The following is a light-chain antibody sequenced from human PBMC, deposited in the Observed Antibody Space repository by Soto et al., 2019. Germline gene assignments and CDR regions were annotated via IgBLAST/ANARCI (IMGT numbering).Light chain of an antibody. J-gene: IGLJ2*01. CDR3: CSYAGGSTVVV. CDR1: SSYVGSYNF. Sequence: QSVLTQPASVSGSPGQSITISCTGTSSYVGSYNFVSWYQQHPGKAPKLMIYEGSKRPSGVSNRFSGSKSGNTASLTISGLQAEDEADYYCCSYAGGSTVVVFGGGTKLTVL. V-gene: IGLV2-23*03. CDR2: EGS.